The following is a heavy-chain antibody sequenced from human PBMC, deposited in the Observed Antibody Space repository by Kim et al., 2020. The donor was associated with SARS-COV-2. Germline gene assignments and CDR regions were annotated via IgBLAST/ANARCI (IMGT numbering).Heavy chain of an antibody. V-gene: IGHV3-66*01. CDR1: GFTVSSNY. J-gene: IGHJ6*02. CDR3: ARARYYDFWSGYYDSYGMDV. CDR2: IYSGGST. D-gene: IGHD3-3*01. Sequence: GGSLRLSCAASGFTVSSNYMSWVRQAPGKGLEWVSVIYSGGSTYYADSVKGRFTISRDNSKNTLYLQMNSLRAEDTAVYYCARARYYDFWSGYYDSYGMDVWGRGTTVTVSS.